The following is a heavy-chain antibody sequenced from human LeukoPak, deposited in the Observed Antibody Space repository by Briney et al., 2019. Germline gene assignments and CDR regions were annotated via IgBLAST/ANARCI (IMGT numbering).Heavy chain of an antibody. CDR1: GFTFSSYA. J-gene: IGHJ4*02. CDR3: AREYCSGGDCQYYFDY. V-gene: IGHV3-64*01. D-gene: IGHD2-15*01. CDR2: ITSNGGSQ. Sequence: PGGSLRLSCAASGFTFSSYAMHWVRQAPGQGLEYVSAITSNGGSQYYANSVRGRFTISRDNSKNTLYLQMGSLRVEDMAVYYCAREYCSGGDCQYYFDYWGQGTLVTVSS.